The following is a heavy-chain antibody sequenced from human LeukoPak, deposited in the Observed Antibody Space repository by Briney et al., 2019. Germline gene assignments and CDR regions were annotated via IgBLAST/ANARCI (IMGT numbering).Heavy chain of an antibody. V-gene: IGHV3-23*01. CDR1: GGSISSGGYY. D-gene: IGHD5-18*01. CDR2: ISGSGGST. Sequence: LSLTCTVSGGSISSGGYYWSWVRQAPGKGLEWVSAISGSGGSTNYADSVKGRFTISRDNSKNTLYLQMNSLRAEDTAVYYCAKDRTRIQLWSGEEDTFDYWGQGTLVTVSS. J-gene: IGHJ4*02. CDR3: AKDRTRIQLWSGEEDTFDY.